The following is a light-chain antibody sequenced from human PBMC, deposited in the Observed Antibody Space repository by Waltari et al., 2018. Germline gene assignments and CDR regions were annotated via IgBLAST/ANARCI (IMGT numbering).Light chain of an antibody. CDR3: QQVNNYPFT. CDR1: QDISSS. J-gene: IGKJ3*01. CDR2: AAS. V-gene: IGKV1-9*01. Sequence: DIQLTQSPSFLSASVGDRVTITCRASQDISSSLAWYQQKPGRAPKLLIYAASTFQSGVPSRLSVSGSGTEFTLTISSLQPEDFVTYYCQQVNNYPFTFGPGTILDVK.